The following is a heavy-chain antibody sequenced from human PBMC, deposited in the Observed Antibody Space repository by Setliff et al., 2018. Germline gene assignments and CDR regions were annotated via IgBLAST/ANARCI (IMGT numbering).Heavy chain of an antibody. D-gene: IGHD4-17*01. J-gene: IGHJ5*02. CDR1: GFSFSNYW. V-gene: IGHV3-74*01. Sequence: GGSLRLSCAASGFSFSNYWMHWVRQAPGKGLVWVSRINSDGSSTNYADSVKGQFTVSRDNAKNTLYLQMNSLRAEDTASYYCARDPNGDYVGAFDPWGQGILVTVSS. CDR2: INSDGSST. CDR3: ARDPNGDYVGAFDP.